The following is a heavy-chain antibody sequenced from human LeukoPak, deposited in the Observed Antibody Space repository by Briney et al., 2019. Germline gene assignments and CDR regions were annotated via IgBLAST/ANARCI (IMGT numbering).Heavy chain of an antibody. CDR3: AKAGIAAAGRGYFDY. V-gene: IGHV3-23*01. D-gene: IGHD6-13*01. Sequence: GGSLRLSCASSGFTFNYYAMTWVRQAPGKGLEWVSSITTSGASTYYADSVKGRFTISRDNSKNTLYLQMNSLRAEDTAVYYCAKAGIAAAGRGYFDYWGQGTLVAVFS. CDR2: ITTSGAST. J-gene: IGHJ4*02. CDR1: GFTFNYYA.